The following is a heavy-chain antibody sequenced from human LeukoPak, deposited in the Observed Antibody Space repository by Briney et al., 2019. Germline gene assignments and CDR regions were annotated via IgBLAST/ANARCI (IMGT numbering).Heavy chain of an antibody. CDR1: GFSLSSYS. J-gene: IGHJ3*02. CDR2: ISRSSAYI. D-gene: IGHD3-10*01. CDR3: ASFPPYLVRTDAFDI. Sequence: GGSLRLSCAASGFSLSSYSMNWVRQAPGKGLEWVSSISRSSAYIYYADSVKGRFTISRDNAKNSLYLQMNSLRAEDTAVYYCASFPPYLVRTDAFDIWGQGTMVTVSS. V-gene: IGHV3-21*01.